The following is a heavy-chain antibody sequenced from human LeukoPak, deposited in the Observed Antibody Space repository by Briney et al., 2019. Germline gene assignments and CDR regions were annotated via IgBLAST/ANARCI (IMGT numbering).Heavy chain of an antibody. J-gene: IGHJ4*02. D-gene: IGHD2-15*01. V-gene: IGHV1-8*01. CDR2: MNPGTANT. CDR3: ARGRAAAD. Sequence: GASVKVSCKASGYTFTYNDINWVRQATGQGLEWMGWMNPGTANTGYSQKFQGRLAMTADTSINTAYMEMRGLTSEDTAVYYCARGRAAADWGQGTLVTVSS. CDR1: GYTFTYND.